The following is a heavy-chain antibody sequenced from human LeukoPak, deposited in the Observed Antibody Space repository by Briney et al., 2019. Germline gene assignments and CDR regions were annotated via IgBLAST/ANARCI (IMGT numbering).Heavy chain of an antibody. J-gene: IGHJ4*02. CDR3: AKDFAY. V-gene: IGHV3-9*02. CDR2: IILNSSDI. Sequence: GGSLRLSCVVSGLTSDGYAMHWVRQAPGKGLEWVSAIILNSSDIAYADSVKGRFTVSRDNAKNSLYLQMNSLTSEDTAIYHCAKDFAYWGQGTLVTVST. CDR1: GLTSDGYA.